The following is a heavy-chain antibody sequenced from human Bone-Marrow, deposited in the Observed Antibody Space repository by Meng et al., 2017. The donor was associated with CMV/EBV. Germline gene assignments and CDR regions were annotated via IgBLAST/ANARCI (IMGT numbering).Heavy chain of an antibody. Sequence: GGSLRLSCAASGFAVSSNYMTWVRQAPGKGLEWVSSISGSGSSTYYADSVKGRFTISRDNSKNTLYLQMNSLRAEDTAVYYCAKGSPIYYFDYWGQGTLVTVSS. CDR3: AKGSPIYYFDY. CDR2: ISGSGSST. CDR1: GFAVSSNY. J-gene: IGHJ4*02. V-gene: IGHV3-23*01.